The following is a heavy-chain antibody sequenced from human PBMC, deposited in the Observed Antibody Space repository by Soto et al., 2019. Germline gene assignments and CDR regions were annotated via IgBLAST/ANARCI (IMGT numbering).Heavy chain of an antibody. J-gene: IGHJ6*03. D-gene: IGHD2-15*01. Sequence: SETLSLTCAVYGGSFSGYYWSWIRQPPGKGLEWIGEINHSGSTNYNPSLKSRVTISVDTSKNQFSLKLSSVTAADTAVYYCARGRGDIVVVVAAKGFYYMDVWGKGTTVTVSS. CDR1: GGSFSGYY. CDR3: ARGRGDIVVVVAAKGFYYMDV. CDR2: INHSGST. V-gene: IGHV4-34*01.